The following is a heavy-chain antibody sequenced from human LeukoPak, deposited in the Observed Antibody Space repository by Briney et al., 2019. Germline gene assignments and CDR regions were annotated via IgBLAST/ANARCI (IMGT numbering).Heavy chain of an antibody. CDR3: ARAKGYPPDWYFDL. Sequence: PGGSLRLPCAASGFTFSDYEMNWVRQAPGMRLEWVSYISTTSGTIYYADSVKGRFTISRDNAKNSLYLQMNSLSVEDTAVYYCARAKGYPPDWYFDLWGRGSLVTVSS. J-gene: IGHJ2*01. D-gene: IGHD3-16*02. CDR2: ISTTSGTI. CDR1: GFTFSDYE. V-gene: IGHV3-48*03.